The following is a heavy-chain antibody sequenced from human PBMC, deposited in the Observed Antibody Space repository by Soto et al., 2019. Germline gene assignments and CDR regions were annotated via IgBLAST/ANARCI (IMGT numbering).Heavy chain of an antibody. CDR2: ISWNSGSI. CDR1: GFTFDDYA. Sequence: HPVGSLRLSCAASGFTFDDYAMHWVRQAPGKGLEWVSGISWNSGSIGYADSVKGRFTISRDNAKNSLYLQMNSLRAEDTALYYCAKDNFPAIAARPSAYFQHWGQGTLVTVSS. D-gene: IGHD6-6*01. CDR3: AKDNFPAIAARPSAYFQH. J-gene: IGHJ1*01. V-gene: IGHV3-9*01.